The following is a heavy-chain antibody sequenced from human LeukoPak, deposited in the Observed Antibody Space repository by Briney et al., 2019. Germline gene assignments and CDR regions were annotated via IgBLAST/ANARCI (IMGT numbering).Heavy chain of an antibody. J-gene: IGHJ4*02. Sequence: GGSLRLSCAASGFTVSSNYMSWVRQAPGKGLEWVSVIYSGGSTYYADSVKGRFTISRDNSKSTLYLQMNSLRAEDTAVYYCARPHDSSGYYYYWGQGTLVTVSS. D-gene: IGHD3-22*01. CDR1: GFTVSSNY. V-gene: IGHV3-53*01. CDR3: ARPHDSSGYYYY. CDR2: IYSGGST.